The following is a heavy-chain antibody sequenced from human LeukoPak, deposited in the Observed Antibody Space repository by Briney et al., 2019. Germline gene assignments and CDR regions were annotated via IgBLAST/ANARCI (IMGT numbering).Heavy chain of an antibody. J-gene: IGHJ4*02. CDR1: GFTFSSYP. CDR2: LSSDGVNK. D-gene: IGHD3-22*01. CDR3: AKIPLGSGYLFDY. Sequence: PGGSLRLSCAASGFTFSSYPMHWVRQTPGKGLEWVAILSSDGVNKRYADSVQGRFTISRDNLKNTLYLQMNSLTAEDTAVYYCAKIPLGSGYLFDYWGQGTLVTVSS. V-gene: IGHV3-30-3*02.